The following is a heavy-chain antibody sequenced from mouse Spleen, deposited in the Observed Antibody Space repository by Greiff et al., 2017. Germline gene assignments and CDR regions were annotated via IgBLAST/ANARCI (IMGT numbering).Heavy chain of an antibody. J-gene: IGHJ3*01. CDR2: ISYDGSN. V-gene: IGHV3-6*01. Sequence: EVQLVESGPGLVKPSQSLSLTCSVTGYSITSGYYWNWIRQFPGNKLEWMGYISYDGSNNYNPSLKNRISITRDTSKNQFFLKLNSVTTEDTATYYCARGGYGNSFAYWGQGTLVTVSA. CDR1: GYSITSGYY. D-gene: IGHD2-10*02. CDR3: ARGGYGNSFAY.